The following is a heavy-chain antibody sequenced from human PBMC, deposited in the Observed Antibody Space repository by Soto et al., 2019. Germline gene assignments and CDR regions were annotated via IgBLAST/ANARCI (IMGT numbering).Heavy chain of an antibody. Sequence: ASVKVSCKASGYTFTSYYMHWVRQAPGQGLEWMGIINPSGGSTSCAQKFQGRVTMTRDTSTSTVYMELSSLRSEDTAVYYCARGYSSSWSAGPWFDPWGQGTLVTVPS. CDR2: INPSGGST. D-gene: IGHD6-13*01. CDR3: ARGYSSSWSAGPWFDP. V-gene: IGHV1-46*03. CDR1: GYTFTSYY. J-gene: IGHJ5*02.